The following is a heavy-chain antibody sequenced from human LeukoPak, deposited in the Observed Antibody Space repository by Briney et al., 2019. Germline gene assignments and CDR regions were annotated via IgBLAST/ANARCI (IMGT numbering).Heavy chain of an antibody. J-gene: IGHJ4*02. CDR3: AKDREYSSSSSFDY. CDR2: ISWNSGSI. V-gene: IGHV3-9*01. D-gene: IGHD6-6*01. CDR1: GFTFSNYA. Sequence: GGSLRLSCAASGFTFSNYAMHWVRQAPGKGLEWVSGISWNSGSIGYADSVKGRFTISRDNAKNSLYLQMNSLRAEDTALYYCAKDREYSSSSSFDYWGQGTLVTVSS.